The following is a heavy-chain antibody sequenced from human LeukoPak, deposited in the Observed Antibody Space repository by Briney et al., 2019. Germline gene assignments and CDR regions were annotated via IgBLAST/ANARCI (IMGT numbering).Heavy chain of an antibody. CDR1: GFTFSSYG. D-gene: IGHD6-13*01. CDR2: IWYDGSNK. Sequence: PGRSLRLSCAASGFTFSSYGMYWVRQAPGKGLEWVAVIWYDGSNKYYADSVKGRFTISRDNSKNTLYLQMNSLRAEDTAVYYCARDEERYSSSWYVSDYWGQGTLVTVSS. CDR3: ARDEERYSSSWYVSDY. V-gene: IGHV3-33*01. J-gene: IGHJ4*02.